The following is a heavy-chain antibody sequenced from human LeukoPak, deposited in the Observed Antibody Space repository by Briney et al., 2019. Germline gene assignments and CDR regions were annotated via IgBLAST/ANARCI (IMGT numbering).Heavy chain of an antibody. Sequence: HPGGSLRLSCAASGFTFSSYAMSWVRQAPGKGLEWVSAISGSGGSTYYADSVKGRFTISRDNSKNTLYLQMNSLRAEDTAVYYCAKVRPDYYDSSGYYPRWIDYWGQGTLVTVSS. D-gene: IGHD3-22*01. CDR1: GFTFSSYA. V-gene: IGHV3-23*01. CDR2: ISGSGGST. CDR3: AKVRPDYYDSSGYYPRWIDY. J-gene: IGHJ4*02.